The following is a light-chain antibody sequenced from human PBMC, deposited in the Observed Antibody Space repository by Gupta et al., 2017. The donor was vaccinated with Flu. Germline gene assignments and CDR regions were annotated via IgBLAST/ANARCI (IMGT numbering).Light chain of an antibody. V-gene: IGKV1-39*01. CDR1: QRIRTY. CDR2: STF. J-gene: IGKJ3*01. CDR3: QQSYSSFT. Sequence: IQMSRSPTSLSASVGDRVIITCRASQRIRTYLNWYQQKPGKAPKLLISSTFNLQSGVPSRFSGSGAGTDFTLTITSLQPEDFATYYCQQSYSSFTFGPGTQVDIK.